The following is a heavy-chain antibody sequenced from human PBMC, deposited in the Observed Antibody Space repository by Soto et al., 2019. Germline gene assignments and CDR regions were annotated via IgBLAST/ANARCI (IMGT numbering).Heavy chain of an antibody. V-gene: IGHV1-69*06. CDR1: GGTFSTYT. D-gene: IGHD2-15*01. J-gene: IGHJ5*02. Sequence: QVQLVQSGAEVKKPGSSVKVSCKASGGTFSTYTFSWVRQAPGQGLEWMGRIIPIFGTPYYAQKFQGRVTITADKSTSTVYMELSSLRSDDTAVYFCARGLECRGYCLDKPTRFAPWGQGTLVTVSS. CDR3: ARGLECRGYCLDKPTRFAP. CDR2: IIPIFGTP.